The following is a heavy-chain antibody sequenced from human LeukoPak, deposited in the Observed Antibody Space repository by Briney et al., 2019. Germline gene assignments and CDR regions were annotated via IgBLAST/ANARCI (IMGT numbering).Heavy chain of an antibody. CDR1: GYTFTSYG. V-gene: IGHV1-18*01. CDR3: ARDLSLWFGESDESLDY. J-gene: IGHJ4*02. D-gene: IGHD3-10*01. Sequence: GASVKVSCKASGYTFTSYGISWVRQAPGQGLEWMGWISTYNGNTNFAQKLQGSVTMTTDTSTSTAYMELRSLRSDDTAVYYCARDLSLWFGESDESLDYWGQGTLVTVSS. CDR2: ISTYNGNT.